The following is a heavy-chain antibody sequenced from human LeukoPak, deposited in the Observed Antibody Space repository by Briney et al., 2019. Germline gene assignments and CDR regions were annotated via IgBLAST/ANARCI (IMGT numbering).Heavy chain of an antibody. D-gene: IGHD3-10*01. CDR3: ARDQGRGGRYYYYGMDV. J-gene: IGHJ6*02. CDR2: ISYDGSNK. CDR1: GFTFSPYG. V-gene: IGHV3-30*19. Sequence: PGGSLRLSCAASGFTFSPYGMHWVRQAPGKGLEWVAVISYDGSNKYYADSVKGRFTISRDNSKNTLYLQMNSLRAEDTAVYYCARDQGRGGRYYYYGMDVWGQGTTVTVSS.